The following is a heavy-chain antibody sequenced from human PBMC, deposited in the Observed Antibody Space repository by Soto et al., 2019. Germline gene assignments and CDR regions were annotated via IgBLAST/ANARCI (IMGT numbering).Heavy chain of an antibody. CDR2: ISAYNGNT. CDR3: ARQYYDFWSGYYNYFDY. V-gene: IGHV1-18*01. D-gene: IGHD3-3*01. Sequence: ASVKVSCKASGYTFTSYGISWVRQAPGQGLEWMGWISAYNGNTNYAQKLQGRVTMTTDTSTSTAYMELRSLRSDDTAVYYCARQYYDFWSGYYNYFDYWGQGTLVTVSS. CDR1: GYTFTSYG. J-gene: IGHJ4*02.